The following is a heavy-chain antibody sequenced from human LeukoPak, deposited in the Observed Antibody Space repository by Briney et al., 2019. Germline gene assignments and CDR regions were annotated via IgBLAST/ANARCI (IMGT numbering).Heavy chain of an antibody. J-gene: IGHJ4*02. CDR3: ARHSPGGVDY. Sequence: SETLSLTCTVSGGSISSSSYYWGWIRQPPGKGLEWIGSIYYSGSTYYNPSLKSRVTISVDTSKNQFSLKLSSVTAADTAVYYCARHSPGGVDYWGREPWSPSPQ. D-gene: IGHD3-10*01. CDR1: GGSISSSSYY. CDR2: IYYSGST. V-gene: IGHV4-39*01.